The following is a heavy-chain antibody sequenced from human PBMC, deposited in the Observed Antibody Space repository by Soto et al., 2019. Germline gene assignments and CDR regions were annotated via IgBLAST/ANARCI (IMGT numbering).Heavy chain of an antibody. V-gene: IGHV4-39*01. CDR1: GGSINSSSYY. CDR3: ARHSPYYDFWSGATYGMDV. Sequence: SDTLSLTCTVSGGSINSSSYYWGWIRQPPGKGLEWIGSFYYSGNTYHNPSLKSRVTISVDTSKNQFSLKLSSVTAADTAVYYCARHSPYYDFWSGATYGMDVWGQGTTVT. D-gene: IGHD3-3*01. J-gene: IGHJ6*02. CDR2: FYYSGNT.